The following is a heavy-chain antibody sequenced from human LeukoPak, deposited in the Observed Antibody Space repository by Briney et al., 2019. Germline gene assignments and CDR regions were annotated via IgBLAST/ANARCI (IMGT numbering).Heavy chain of an antibody. J-gene: IGHJ3*02. CDR1: GGSNSSYY. CDR3: ARAPERFTVTAPFDAFDI. CDR2: IYYSGST. D-gene: IGHD4-17*01. V-gene: IGHV4-59*01. Sequence: SETLSLTCTVSGGSNSSYYWSWIRQPPGKGLEWIGCIYYSGSTNYNPSLKSRVTISVDTSKNQFSLKLSSVTAADTAVYYCARAPERFTVTAPFDAFDIWGQGTMVTVSS.